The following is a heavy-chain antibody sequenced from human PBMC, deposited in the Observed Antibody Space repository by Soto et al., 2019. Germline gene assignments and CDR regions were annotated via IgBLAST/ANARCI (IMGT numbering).Heavy chain of an antibody. CDR1: GFTFSSYA. Sequence: GGSLRLSCAASGFTFSSYAMSWVRQAPGKGLEWVSAISGSGGSTYYADSVKGRFTISRDNSKNTLYLQMNSLRAEDTAVYYCANAPAGVGAFDIWGQGTMVTVSS. CDR2: ISGSGGST. V-gene: IGHV3-23*01. CDR3: ANAPAGVGAFDI. D-gene: IGHD2-8*01. J-gene: IGHJ3*02.